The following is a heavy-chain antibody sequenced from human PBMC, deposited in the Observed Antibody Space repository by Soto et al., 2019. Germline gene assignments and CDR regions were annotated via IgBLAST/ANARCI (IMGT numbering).Heavy chain of an antibody. CDR1: GFNVSSDY. CDR3: VRDSETSSSWSLDY. V-gene: IGHV3-53*01. CDR2: IATDSYT. Sequence: EVQLVESGGGLIQPGGSLRLSCAASGFNVSSDYMNWVRQAPGKGLEWVSVIATDSYTSYAYSVKGRFSISRDNSKNTLYLQMNSLRVEDTAVYYCVRDSETSSSWSLDYWGQGTLVTVSS. J-gene: IGHJ4*02. D-gene: IGHD6-13*01.